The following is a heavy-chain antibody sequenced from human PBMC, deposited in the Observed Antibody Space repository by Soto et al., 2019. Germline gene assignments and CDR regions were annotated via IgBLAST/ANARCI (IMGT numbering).Heavy chain of an antibody. V-gene: IGHV3-48*03. D-gene: IGHD3-16*01. J-gene: IGHJ6*02. CDR2: ISSSGSTI. CDR3: ASDSGGYYGMDV. Sequence: EVQLVESGGGLVQPGGSLRLSCAASGFTFSSYEMNWFRQAPGKGLEWVSYISSSGSTIYYADSVKGRFTISRDNAKNSLYLQMNSLRAEDTAVYYCASDSGGYYGMDVWGQGTTVTVSS. CDR1: GFTFSSYE.